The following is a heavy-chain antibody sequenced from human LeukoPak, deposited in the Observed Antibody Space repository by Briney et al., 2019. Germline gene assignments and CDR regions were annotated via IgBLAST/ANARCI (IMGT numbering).Heavy chain of an antibody. CDR2: ISSSSSYI. V-gene: IGHV3-21*01. CDR3: ARDNDYYDSSGNDAFDI. D-gene: IGHD3-22*01. Sequence: GGSLRLSCAASGFTFSSYSMNWVRQAPGKGLEWASSISSSSSYIYYADSVKGRFTISRDNAKNSLYLQMNSLRAEDTAVYYCARDNDYYDSSGNDAFDIWGQGTMVTVSS. CDR1: GFTFSSYS. J-gene: IGHJ3*02.